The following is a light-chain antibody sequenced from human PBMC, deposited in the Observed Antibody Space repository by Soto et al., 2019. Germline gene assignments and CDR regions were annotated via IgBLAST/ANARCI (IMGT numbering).Light chain of an antibody. CDR3: SSYTSSTRVV. CDR1: SSDVGGYNY. V-gene: IGLV2-14*01. CDR2: DVS. J-gene: IGLJ2*01. Sequence: QSALTQRASVSGSPGQSITISCTGTSSDVGGYNYVSWYQQHPGKAPKLMIYDVSNRPSGVSNRFSGSKSGNTASLTISGLQAEDEADYYCSSYTSSTRVVFGGGTKLTVL.